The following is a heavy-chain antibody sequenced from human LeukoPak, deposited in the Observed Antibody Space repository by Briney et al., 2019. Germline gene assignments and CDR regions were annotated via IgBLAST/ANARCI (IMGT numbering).Heavy chain of an antibody. CDR2: ISSSSSYK. CDR3: ARATVVPAMDV. V-gene: IGHV3-21*01. J-gene: IGHJ6*03. D-gene: IGHD2-2*01. Sequence: PGGSLTLSCAASGFTFSSYSMNWVRQAPGKGLEGVSSISSSSSYKYYADPVKGLFTISRDNAKNSLYLQMNSLRAEDTAVYYCARATVVPAMDVWGKGTTVTVSS. CDR1: GFTFSSYS.